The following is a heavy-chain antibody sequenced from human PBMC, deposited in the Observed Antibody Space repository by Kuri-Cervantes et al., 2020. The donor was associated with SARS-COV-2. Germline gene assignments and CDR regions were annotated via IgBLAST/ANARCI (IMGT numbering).Heavy chain of an antibody. Sequence: SETLSLTCAVYGGSFSGYSWGWIRQPPGKGLEWIGEINHSGSTNYNPSLKSRVTISLNTSKSQFSWKLNSVTAADTAVYYCARAITGIEHTAVLIATHYYYYYMDVWGKGTTVTVSS. CDR1: GGSFSGYS. V-gene: IGHV4-34*01. CDR3: ARAITGIEHTAVLIATHYYYYYMDV. CDR2: INHSGST. J-gene: IGHJ6*03. D-gene: IGHD2-21*01.